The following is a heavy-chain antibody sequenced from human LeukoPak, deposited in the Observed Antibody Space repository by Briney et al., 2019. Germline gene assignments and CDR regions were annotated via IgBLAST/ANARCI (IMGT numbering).Heavy chain of an antibody. V-gene: IGHV3-48*01. Sequence: GGSLRLSCAGSGFIFSSYSMNWVRQAPGKGLEGVSYISSSSTTIYYADSVKGRFTISRDNAKKSLYLQMNSLRVEDTAVYYCSGEDTEYSSSGLGVWGKGTTVTVSS. J-gene: IGHJ6*04. CDR2: ISSSSTTI. D-gene: IGHD6-6*01. CDR3: SGEDTEYSSSGLGV. CDR1: GFIFSSYS.